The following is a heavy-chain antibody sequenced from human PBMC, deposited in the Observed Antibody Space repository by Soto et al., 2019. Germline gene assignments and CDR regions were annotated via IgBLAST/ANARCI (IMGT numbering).Heavy chain of an antibody. D-gene: IGHD3-10*01. CDR1: GGSISSSSYY. CDR3: ARHDYHYGSGSRNGGPFGY. J-gene: IGHJ4*02. V-gene: IGHV4-39*01. Sequence: LSLTCTVSGGSISSSSYYWGWIRQPPGKGLEWIGSIYYSGSTYYNPSLKSRVTISVDTSKNQFSLKLSSVTAADTAVYYCARHDYHYGSGSRNGGPFGYWGQGTLVTVSS. CDR2: IYYSGST.